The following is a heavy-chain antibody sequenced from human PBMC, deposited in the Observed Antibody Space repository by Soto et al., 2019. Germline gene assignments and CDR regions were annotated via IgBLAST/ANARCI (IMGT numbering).Heavy chain of an antibody. CDR3: ASEWERLAGY. V-gene: IGHV3-30*03. Sequence: GGSLRLSCAASGFTFSSYGMHWVRQAPGKGLEWVAVISYDGSNKYYADSVKGRFTISRDNSKNTLYLQMNSLRAEDTAVYYCASEWERLAGYWGQGTLVTVSS. D-gene: IGHD1-26*01. J-gene: IGHJ4*02. CDR2: ISYDGSNK. CDR1: GFTFSSYG.